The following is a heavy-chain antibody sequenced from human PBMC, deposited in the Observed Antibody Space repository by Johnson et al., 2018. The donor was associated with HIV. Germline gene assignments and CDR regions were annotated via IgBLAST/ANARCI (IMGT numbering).Heavy chain of an antibody. D-gene: IGHD3-10*01. CDR3: AKDAGSGSSWEFAFDI. CDR2: IFSGGST. CDR1: GFTFSYYA. V-gene: IGHV3-NL1*01. Sequence: QVQLVESGGGLVKPGGSLRLSCAASGFTFSYYAMHWVRQAPGKGLEWVSVIFSGGSTYYAGSVHGRFTISRDNSKKTLYLQMNSLRPEDTAVYFCAKDAGSGSSWEFAFDIWGQGTMVTVSS. J-gene: IGHJ3*02.